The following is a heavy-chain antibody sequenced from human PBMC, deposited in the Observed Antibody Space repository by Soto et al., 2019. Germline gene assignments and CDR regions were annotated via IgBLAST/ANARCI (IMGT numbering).Heavy chain of an antibody. CDR2: MYPGDSDT. J-gene: IGHJ4*01. CDR1: GYDFNTNW. D-gene: IGHD2-2*01. CDR3: ARLPRDCNKTSCYYADH. V-gene: IGHV5-51*01. Sequence: PGESLKISCRGSGYDFNTNWFGWVRQLPGKCLEWVGIMYPGDSDTRYNPSLQGHVTLSADVAVSTAFLQWRSLKTSDTGMYFCARLPRDCNKTSCYYADHWGHGTQVTVSS.